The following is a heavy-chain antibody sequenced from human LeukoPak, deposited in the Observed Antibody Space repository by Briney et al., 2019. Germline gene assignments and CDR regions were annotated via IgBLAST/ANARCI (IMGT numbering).Heavy chain of an antibody. CDR2: ISWNSGSI. V-gene: IGHV3-9*01. Sequence: GGSLRLSCAASGFTFSSYAMSWVRQAPGKGLEWVSGISWNSGSIGYADSVKGRFTISRDNAKNSLYLQMNSLRAEDTALYYCAKGSRFLEWLGGAFDIWGQGTMVTVSS. CDR3: AKGSRFLEWLGGAFDI. J-gene: IGHJ3*02. D-gene: IGHD3-3*01. CDR1: GFTFSSYA.